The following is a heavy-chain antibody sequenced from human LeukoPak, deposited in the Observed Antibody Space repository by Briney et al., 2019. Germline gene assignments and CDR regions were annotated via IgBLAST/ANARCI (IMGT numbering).Heavy chain of an antibody. D-gene: IGHD3-10*01. CDR3: ATGRVWFDY. J-gene: IGHJ4*02. Sequence: PSETLSLTCAVYGGSFSGYYWSWIRQPPGKGLEWIGEINHSGSTNYNPSLKSRVTISVDTSKNQFSRKLSSVTAADTAVYYCATGRVWFDYWGQGTLVTVSS. V-gene: IGHV4-34*01. CDR1: GGSFSGYY. CDR2: INHSGST.